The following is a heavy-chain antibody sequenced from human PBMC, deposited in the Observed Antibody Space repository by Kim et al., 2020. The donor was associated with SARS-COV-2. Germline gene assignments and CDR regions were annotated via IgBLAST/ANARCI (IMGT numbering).Heavy chain of an antibody. V-gene: IGHV4-34*01. D-gene: IGHD3-22*01. CDR1: GGSFSGYY. CDR2: INHSGST. Sequence: SETLSLTCAVYGGSFSGYYWSWIRQPPGKGLEWIGEINHSGSTNYNPSLKSRVTISVDTSKNQFSLKLSSVTAADTAVYYCARILRDSSGYYYFFEYWGQGTLVTVSS. CDR3: ARILRDSSGYYYFFEY. J-gene: IGHJ4*02.